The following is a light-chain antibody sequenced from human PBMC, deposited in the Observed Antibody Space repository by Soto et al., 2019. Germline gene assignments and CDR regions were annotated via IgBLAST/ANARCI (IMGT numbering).Light chain of an antibody. CDR2: AAS. V-gene: IGKV1-9*01. J-gene: IGKJ4*01. Sequence: IQLTQSPSFLSASVGDRVTITCRASQGISSYLVWYQQKPGKAPKLLIYAASTLQSGVPSRFSGSGSGTEFTLTISSLQPEDFATYYCQQVNSYPLTFGGGTKVDIK. CDR3: QQVNSYPLT. CDR1: QGISSY.